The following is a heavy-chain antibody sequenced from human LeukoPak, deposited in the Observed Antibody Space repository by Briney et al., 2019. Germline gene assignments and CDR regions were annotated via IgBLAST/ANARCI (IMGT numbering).Heavy chain of an antibody. CDR2: IYYSGST. J-gene: IGHJ4*02. CDR3: ARDRGRGGYFDY. Sequence: PSETLSLTCAVSGGSFSAFFWRWIRQPPGKGLEWIGYIYYSGSTNYNPSLKSRVTISVDTSKNQFSLKLSSVTAADTAVYYCARDRGRGGYFDYWGQGTLVTVSS. V-gene: IGHV4-59*01. D-gene: IGHD3-16*01. CDR1: GGSFSAFF.